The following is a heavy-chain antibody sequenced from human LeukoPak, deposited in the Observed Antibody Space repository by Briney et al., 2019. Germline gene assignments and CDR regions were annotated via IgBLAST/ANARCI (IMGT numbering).Heavy chain of an antibody. J-gene: IGHJ4*02. D-gene: IGHD2/OR15-2a*01. CDR1: GFSIGVND. CDR2: ISENPERS. CDR3: AREENTLLLSLDY. Sequence: LPGGSLRLSCAVSGFSIGVNDVTWVRQPPEKGLEWVSAISENPERSHYSNSVRGRSVISRDMSKHSVFLQMASLRAEDTAIYYCAREENTLLLSLDYWGLGTLVTVSS. V-gene: IGHV3-23*01.